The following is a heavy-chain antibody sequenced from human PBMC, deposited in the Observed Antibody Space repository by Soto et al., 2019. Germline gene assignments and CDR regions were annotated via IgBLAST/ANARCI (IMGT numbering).Heavy chain of an antibody. V-gene: IGHV4-4*02. J-gene: IGHJ6*02. CDR1: GGSISSSNW. CDR2: IYHSGST. D-gene: IGHD3-10*01. CDR3: ARDRITMVRGVIYYYYGMDV. Sequence: PSETPSLTCAVSGGSISSSNWLSWVRQPPGKGLEWIGEIYHSGSTNYNPSLKSRVTISVDKSKNQFSLKLSSVTAADTAVYYCARDRITMVRGVIYYYYGMDVWGQGTTVTVSS.